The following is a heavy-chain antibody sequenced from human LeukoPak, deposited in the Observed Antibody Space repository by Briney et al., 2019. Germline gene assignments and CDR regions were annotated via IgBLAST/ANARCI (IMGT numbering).Heavy chain of an antibody. D-gene: IGHD3-10*01. CDR1: GDSISIYY. CDR2: IFSGGST. Sequence: ETLSLTCTVSGDSISIYYWNWVRQAPGKGLEWVSVIFSGGSTYYADSVKGRFTISRDNSKNTLYLQMNSLRAEDTAVYYCAREGRKYGSGSLYYFDYWGQGTLVTVSS. J-gene: IGHJ4*02. V-gene: IGHV3-66*01. CDR3: AREGRKYGSGSLYYFDY.